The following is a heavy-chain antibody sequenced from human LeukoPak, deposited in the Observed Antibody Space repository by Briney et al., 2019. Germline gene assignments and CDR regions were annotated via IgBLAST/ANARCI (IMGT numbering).Heavy chain of an antibody. CDR1: GFTFSSYG. D-gene: IGHD3-22*01. J-gene: IGHJ4*02. CDR2: IWYDGSNK. V-gene: IGHV3-33*01. CDR3: ARARYYYDSTVDY. Sequence: GGSLRLSCAASGFTFSSYGMNWVRQAPGKGLEWVAVIWYDGSNKYYADSVKGRFTISRDNSKNTLYLQMNSLRAEDTAVYYCARARYYYDSTVDYWGQGTLVTVSS.